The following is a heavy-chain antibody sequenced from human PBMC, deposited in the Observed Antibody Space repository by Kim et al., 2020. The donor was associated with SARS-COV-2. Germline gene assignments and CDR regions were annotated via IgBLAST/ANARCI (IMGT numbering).Heavy chain of an antibody. Sequence: SETLSLTCTVYGGSFSGDYWCWIRQPPGKGQEWVGEINHSESASYNPTPKSQVTISVDTYKNQFSLTLSSLPAADAAVDYCARAGRQWLFRPIFYYFDYWGQGTLVTVS. CDR3: ARAGRQWLFRPIFYYFDY. CDR1: GGSFSGDY. J-gene: IGHJ4*02. V-gene: IGHV4-34*01. CDR2: INHSESA. D-gene: IGHD6-19*01.